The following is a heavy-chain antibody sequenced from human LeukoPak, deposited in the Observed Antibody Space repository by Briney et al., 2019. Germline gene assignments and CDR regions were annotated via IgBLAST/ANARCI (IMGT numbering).Heavy chain of an antibody. CDR1: GGTFSSYA. V-gene: IGHV1-69*13. CDR2: IIPIFGTA. D-gene: IGHD3-22*01. J-gene: IGHJ5*02. CDR3: AITYYYDSTTLYNWFDP. Sequence: ASVKVSCKASGGTFSSYAISWVRQAPGQGLEWMGGIIPIFGTANYAQKFQGRVTITVDESTSTAYMELSSLRSEDTAVYYCAITYYYDSTTLYNWFDPWGQGTLVTVSS.